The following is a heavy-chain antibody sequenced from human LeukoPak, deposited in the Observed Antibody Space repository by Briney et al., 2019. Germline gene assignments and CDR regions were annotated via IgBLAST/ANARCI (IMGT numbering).Heavy chain of an antibody. J-gene: IGHJ4*02. CDR2: IYYSGRT. D-gene: IGHD4-17*01. V-gene: IGHV4-39*01. Sequence: SETLSLTCSVSGDSVSRSDSYWDWIRQPPGKGLEWIGTIYYSGRTYYSPSLKSRVTMSVDPSNNQFSLNLRSVTAADTAVYYCARGQLHGDYSNYWGQGTLVTVSS. CDR1: GDSVSRSDSY. CDR3: ARGQLHGDYSNY.